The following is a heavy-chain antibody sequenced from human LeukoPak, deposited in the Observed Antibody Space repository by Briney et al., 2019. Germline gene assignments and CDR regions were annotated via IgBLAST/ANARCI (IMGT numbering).Heavy chain of an antibody. V-gene: IGHV1-18*01. J-gene: IGHJ5*02. D-gene: IGHD4-23*01. Sequence: GASVKVSCKASGGTFSSYAISWVRQAPGQGLEWMGWISAYNGNTNYAQKLQGRVTMTTDTSTSTAYMELRSLRSDDTAVYYCARGFTPGGNPGDGFDPWGQGTLVTVSS. CDR3: ARGFTPGGNPGDGFDP. CDR1: GGTFSSYA. CDR2: ISAYNGNT.